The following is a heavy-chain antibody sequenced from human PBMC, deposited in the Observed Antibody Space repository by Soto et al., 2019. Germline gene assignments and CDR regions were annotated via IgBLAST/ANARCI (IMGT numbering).Heavy chain of an antibody. Sequence: SETLSLTCTVSGGSINSGDYYWSWIRQPPGEGLEWIGYIYYSGSTYYNPSLKSRVTISVDTSKKQFSLRLSSVTAADTAVYYCAREMATMKFDYWGQGALVTVSS. CDR1: GGSINSGDYY. V-gene: IGHV4-30-4*01. CDR3: AREMATMKFDY. CDR2: IYYSGST. J-gene: IGHJ4*02.